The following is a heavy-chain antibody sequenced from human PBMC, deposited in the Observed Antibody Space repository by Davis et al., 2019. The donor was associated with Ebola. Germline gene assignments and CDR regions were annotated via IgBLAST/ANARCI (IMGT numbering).Heavy chain of an antibody. V-gene: IGHV4-59*01. D-gene: IGHD4-11*01. CDR2: IHYSGST. Sequence: PSETLSLTCTVSGGSISSYYWSWIRQPPGKGLEWIGYIHYSGSTNYNPSLKSRVTISVDTSKNQFSLKLSSVTAADTAVYYCARVVVSNYGPGGAYYYYGMDVWGQGTTVTVSS. J-gene: IGHJ6*02. CDR1: GGSISSYY. CDR3: ARVVVSNYGPGGAYYYYGMDV.